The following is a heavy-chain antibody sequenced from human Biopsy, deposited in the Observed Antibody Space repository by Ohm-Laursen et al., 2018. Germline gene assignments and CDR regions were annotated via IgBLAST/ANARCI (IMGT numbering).Heavy chain of an antibody. CDR3: ATPFQYYDSWGGYPPFDH. CDR2: IIAVSGLV. J-gene: IGHJ4*02. Sequence: VKISCKASGGTFSNYAISWVRQAPGEGLEWMGGIIAVSGLVNYAPKFQGRVGITADKSTTTAYMELSNLKSEDTAVYYCATPFQYYDSWGGYPPFDHWGQGTLVTVSS. D-gene: IGHD3-3*01. V-gene: IGHV1-69*10. CDR1: GGTFSNYA.